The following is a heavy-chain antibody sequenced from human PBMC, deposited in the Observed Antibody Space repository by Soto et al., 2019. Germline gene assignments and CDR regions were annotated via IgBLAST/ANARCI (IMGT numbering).Heavy chain of an antibody. CDR1: CVSLNSGHYY. CDR2: IYYDEST. V-gene: IGHV4-39*01. D-gene: IGHD2-15*01. Sequence: SETLSLTCTFSCVSLNSGHYYWVWIRQSPGKGLAWIASIYYDESTYYNPSLKSRVTISTDKPKNQFSLTLKSVTAADTAVYYCGKVLIGATRHTDVDSWGQGALVTVSS. J-gene: IGHJ4*02. CDR3: GKVLIGATRHTDVDS.